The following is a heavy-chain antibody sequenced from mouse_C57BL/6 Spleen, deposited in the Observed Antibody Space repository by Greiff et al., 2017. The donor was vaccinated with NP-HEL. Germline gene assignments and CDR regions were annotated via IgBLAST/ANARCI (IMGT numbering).Heavy chain of an antibody. CDR3: ARKGTGTGAMDY. J-gene: IGHJ4*01. D-gene: IGHD4-1*01. CDR1: GFSLTSYG. CDR2: IWSGGST. Sequence: VQLQQSGPGLVQPSQSLSITCTVSGFSLTSYGVHWVRQSPGKGLEWLGVIWSGGSTDSNAAFISRLSISKDNSKSQVFFKMNSLQADDTAIYYCARKGTGTGAMDYWGQGTSVTVSS. V-gene: IGHV2-2*01.